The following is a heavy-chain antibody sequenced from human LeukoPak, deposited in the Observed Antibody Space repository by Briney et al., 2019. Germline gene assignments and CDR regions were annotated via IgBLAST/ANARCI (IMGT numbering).Heavy chain of an antibody. Sequence: GSLRLSCAASGFIVSRNYMSWIRQPPGKGLEWIGEINHSGSTNYNPSLKSRVTISVDTSKNQFSLKLSSVTAADTAVYYCARGKRGYYDILTGYYRLEYFQHWGQGTLVTVSS. V-gene: IGHV4-34*01. J-gene: IGHJ1*01. CDR2: INHSGST. D-gene: IGHD3-9*01. CDR3: ARGKRGYYDILTGYYRLEYFQH. CDR1: GFIVSRNY.